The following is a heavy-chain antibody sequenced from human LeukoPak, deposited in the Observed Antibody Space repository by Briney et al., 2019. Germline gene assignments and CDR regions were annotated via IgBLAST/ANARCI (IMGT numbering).Heavy chain of an antibody. Sequence: GESLKISCQGSGYSFTSYWIGWVRQMPGKGLEWMGIVYPDDSDTRYSPSFQGQVTISADKSISTAYLQWGSLKASDTAMYYCARHLGHYYDTSGYYSHFDYWGQGTLVTVSS. V-gene: IGHV5-51*01. CDR1: GYSFTSYW. J-gene: IGHJ4*02. CDR2: VYPDDSDT. D-gene: IGHD3-22*01. CDR3: ARHLGHYYDTSGYYSHFDY.